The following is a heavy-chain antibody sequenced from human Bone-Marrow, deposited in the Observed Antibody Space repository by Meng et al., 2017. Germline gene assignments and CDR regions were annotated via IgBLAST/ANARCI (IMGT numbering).Heavy chain of an antibody. CDR1: GYSISSGYY. J-gene: IGHJ4*02. CDR2: IYHSGST. V-gene: IGHV4-38-2*02. D-gene: IGHD5-12*01. CDR3: AVGGYSGYDGSDY. Sequence: SETLSLTCTVSGYSISSGYYWGWIRQPPGKGLEWIGSIYHSGSTYYNPSLKSRVTISVDTSKNQFSLKLSSVTAADTAVYYCAVGGYSGYDGSDYWGQGTLVTVSS.